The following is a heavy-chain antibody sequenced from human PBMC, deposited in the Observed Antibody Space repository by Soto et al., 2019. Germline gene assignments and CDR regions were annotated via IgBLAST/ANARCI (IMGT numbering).Heavy chain of an antibody. J-gene: IGHJ3*02. CDR3: ARGKKGYSYGHDAFDI. Sequence: SETLSLTCTVSGGSISSGGYYWSWIRQHPGKGLEWIGYIYYSGSTYYNPSLKSRVTISVDTSKNQFSLKLSSVTAADTAVYYCARGKKGYSYGHDAFDIWGQGTMVTVSS. CDR2: IYYSGST. D-gene: IGHD5-18*01. V-gene: IGHV4-31*03. CDR1: GGSISSGGYY.